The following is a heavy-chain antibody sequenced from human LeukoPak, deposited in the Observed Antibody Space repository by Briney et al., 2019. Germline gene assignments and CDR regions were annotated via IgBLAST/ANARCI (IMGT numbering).Heavy chain of an antibody. CDR1: GGSFSGYY. J-gene: IGHJ4*02. D-gene: IGHD2-15*01. CDR3: ARFVVVVAATADQADY. CDR2: INHSGST. Sequence: PSETLSLTCAVYGGSFSGYYWSWIPQPPGKGLEWIGEINHSGSTNYNPSLKSRVTISVDTSKNQFSLKLSSVTAADTAVYYCARFVVVVAATADQADYWGQGTLVTVSS. V-gene: IGHV4-34*01.